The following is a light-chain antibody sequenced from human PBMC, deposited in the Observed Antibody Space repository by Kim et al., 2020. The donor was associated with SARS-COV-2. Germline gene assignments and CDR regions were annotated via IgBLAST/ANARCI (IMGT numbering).Light chain of an antibody. CDR2: GAA. J-gene: IGKJ1*01. Sequence: EIVMTQSPGTLSVSPGERATLSCRASQIVGTNLAWYQQKPGQSPRLLIYGAATSATGVPGRFSGSGSGTEFTLTISSLQSEDFAVYYCQQYVSWMFGQGTKVDIK. CDR1: QIVGTN. CDR3: QQYVSWM. V-gene: IGKV3-15*01.